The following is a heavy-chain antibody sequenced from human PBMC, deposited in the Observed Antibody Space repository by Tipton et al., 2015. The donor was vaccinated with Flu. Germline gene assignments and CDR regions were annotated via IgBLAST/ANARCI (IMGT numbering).Heavy chain of an antibody. CDR2: INHSGST. V-gene: IGHV4-34*01. CDR1: GGSFSGYY. Sequence: TLSLTCAVYGGSFSGYYWSWIRQPPGKGLEWIGEINHSGSTNYNPSLKSRVTISVDTSKNQFSLKLSSVTAADTAVYYCARMRGYSSSWHVDYWGQGTLVTVSS. CDR3: ARMRGYSSSWHVDY. J-gene: IGHJ4*02. D-gene: IGHD6-13*01.